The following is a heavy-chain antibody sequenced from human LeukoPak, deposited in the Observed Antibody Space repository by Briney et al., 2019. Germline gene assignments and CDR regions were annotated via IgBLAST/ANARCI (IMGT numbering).Heavy chain of an antibody. V-gene: IGHV3-21*04. CDR1: GFTFSSYS. J-gene: IGHJ4*02. D-gene: IGHD6-19*01. CDR3: ARRSGIAVAGAFDY. CDR2: ISSGGDYK. Sequence: GGSLRLSCAASGFTFSSYSMNWVRQAPGKGPEWVSSISSGGDYKHYADSVKGRFTISRDNSKNTLYLQMNSLRAEDTAVYYCARRSGIAVAGAFDYWGQGTLVTVSS.